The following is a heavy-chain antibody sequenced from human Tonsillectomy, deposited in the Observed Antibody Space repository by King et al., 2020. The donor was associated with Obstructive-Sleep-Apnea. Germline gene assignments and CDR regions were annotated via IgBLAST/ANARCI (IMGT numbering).Heavy chain of an antibody. Sequence: VQLVESGGGLEQPGGSLRLSCAASGFTFSSYAMSWVRQAPGKGLEWVSAISGSGGNTYYADSVKGRFTISRDNSKNTLYMQMNSLRAEDTALYYCASLEPVNSFDYWGRGTLVTVSS. CDR1: GFTFSSYA. CDR3: ASLEPVNSFDY. CDR2: ISGSGGNT. D-gene: IGHD1-14*01. J-gene: IGHJ4*02. V-gene: IGHV3-23*04.